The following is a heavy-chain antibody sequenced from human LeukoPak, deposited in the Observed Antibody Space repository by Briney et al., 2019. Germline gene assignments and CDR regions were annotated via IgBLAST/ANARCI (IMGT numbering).Heavy chain of an antibody. CDR3: ARAGYYDPRDYYYYGMDV. CDR2: ISYDGSNK. V-gene: IGHV3-30-3*01. D-gene: IGHD3-3*01. J-gene: IGHJ6*02. Sequence: GGSLRLSCAASGFTFSSYAMHWVRQAPGKGLEWVAVISYDGSNKYYADSVKGRFTISRDNSKNTLYLQMNSLRAEDTAVYHCARAGYYDPRDYYYYGMDVWGQGTTVTVSS. CDR1: GFTFSSYA.